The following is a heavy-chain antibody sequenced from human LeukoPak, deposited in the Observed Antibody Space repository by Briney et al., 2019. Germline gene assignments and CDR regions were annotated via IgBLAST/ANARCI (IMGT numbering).Heavy chain of an antibody. D-gene: IGHD4-17*01. CDR2: IYSGGST. J-gene: IGHJ3*02. CDR1: GFTVNSNY. CDR3: AKEIVPYGGKSNWDRGAFDI. V-gene: IGHV3-66*01. Sequence: PGGSLRLSCAASGFTVNSNYMSWVRQAPGKGLEWVSVIYSGGSTYYADSVKGRFTISRDNSKNTLFLQMNSLRAEDTAVYSCAKEIVPYGGKSNWDRGAFDIWGQGTMVTVSS.